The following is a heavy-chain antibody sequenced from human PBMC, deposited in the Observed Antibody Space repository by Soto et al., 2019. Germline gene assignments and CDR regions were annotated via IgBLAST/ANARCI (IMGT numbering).Heavy chain of an antibody. CDR1: GYTFTSYD. V-gene: IGHV1-8*01. Sequence: QVRLVQSGAEVKKPGASVKVSCKASGYTFTSYDINWVRQATGQGLEWMGWMNPNSGNTGYAQKFQGRVTMTRNTSISTAYMELSSLRSEDTAVYYCARTRRAARTYYYYYMDVWGKGTTVTVSS. CDR2: MNPNSGNT. J-gene: IGHJ6*03. D-gene: IGHD6-6*01. CDR3: ARTRRAARTYYYYYMDV.